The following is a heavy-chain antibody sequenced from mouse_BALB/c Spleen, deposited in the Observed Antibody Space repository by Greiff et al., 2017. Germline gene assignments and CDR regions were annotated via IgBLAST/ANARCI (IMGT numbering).Heavy chain of an antibody. Sequence: EVHLVESGGGLVKPGGSLKLSCAASGFTFSSYAMSWVRQTPEKRLEWVASISSGGSSYYPDSVKGRFTISRDNARNILYLQMSSLRSEDTAMYYCARGNYGYVFDYWGQGTTLTVSS. V-gene: IGHV5-6-5*01. D-gene: IGHD2-2*01. CDR2: ISSGGSS. J-gene: IGHJ2*01. CDR3: ARGNYGYVFDY. CDR1: GFTFSSYA.